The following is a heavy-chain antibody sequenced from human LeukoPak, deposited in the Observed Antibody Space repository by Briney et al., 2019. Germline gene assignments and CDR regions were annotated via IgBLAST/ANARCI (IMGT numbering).Heavy chain of an antibody. V-gene: IGHV1-46*01. J-gene: IGHJ6*02. CDR1: GYTFTSYY. CDR2: INPSGGST. CDR3: ARDRKVTVTTRYYYYGMDV. Sequence: ASVKVSCKASGYTFTSYYMHWVRQAPGQGLKWMGIINPSGGSTSYAQKFQGRVTMTRDTSTSTVYMELSSLRSEDTAVYYCARDRKVTVTTRYYYYGMDVWGRGTTVTVSS. D-gene: IGHD4-17*01.